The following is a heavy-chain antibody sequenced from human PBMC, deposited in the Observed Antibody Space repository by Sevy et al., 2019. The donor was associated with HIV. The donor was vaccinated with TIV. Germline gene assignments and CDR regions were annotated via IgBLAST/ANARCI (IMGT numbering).Heavy chain of an antibody. V-gene: IGHV3-15*01. Sequence: GGSLRLSCAASGFTFRSVWMSWVRQAPGKGLEWVGHIRSRADGATTDFGGPVKGRFSISRDDSRNMFFLQMDGLKTEDTAVYYCATGDTSGYYWSSFNYWGQGTQVTVSS. CDR1: GFTFRSVW. CDR3: ATGDTSGYYWSSFNY. J-gene: IGHJ4*02. D-gene: IGHD3-3*01. CDR2: IRSRADGATT.